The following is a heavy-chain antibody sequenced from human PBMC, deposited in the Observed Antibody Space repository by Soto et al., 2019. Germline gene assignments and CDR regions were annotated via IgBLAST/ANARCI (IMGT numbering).Heavy chain of an antibody. CDR3: AREGSADYGSHGMDV. CDR1: GFTDYY. Sequence: QVQLVQSGTEVRKPGASVKVSCKASGFTDYYIHWVRQAPGQGLEWMGWVNPSSGGTNYAQKFQGRVAMTRDTFISTAYMELSSLQSDDTGVYYCAREGSADYGSHGMDVWGQGTTVTVSS. J-gene: IGHJ6*02. D-gene: IGHD4-17*01. V-gene: IGHV1-2*02. CDR2: VNPSSGGT.